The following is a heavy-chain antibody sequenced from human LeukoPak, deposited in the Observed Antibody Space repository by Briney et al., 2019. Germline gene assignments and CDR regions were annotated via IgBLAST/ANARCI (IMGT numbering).Heavy chain of an antibody. J-gene: IGHJ4*02. D-gene: IGHD3-22*01. CDR3: ARVPYYYDSSGYSFDY. V-gene: IGHV1-46*01. Sequence: ASVKASCKASGYTFTSYYMHWVRQAPGQGLEWMGIINPSGGSTSYAQKFQGRVTMTRDTSTSTVYMELSSLRSEDTAVYYCARVPYYYDSSGYSFDYWGQGTLVTVSS. CDR2: INPSGGST. CDR1: GYTFTSYY.